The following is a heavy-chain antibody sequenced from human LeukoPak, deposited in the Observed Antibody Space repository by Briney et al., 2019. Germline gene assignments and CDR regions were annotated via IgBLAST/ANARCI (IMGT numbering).Heavy chain of an antibody. CDR2: ISSSSSYI. CDR3: ARDGEEASSSWYRVDY. J-gene: IGHJ4*02. CDR1: GFTFSSYS. V-gene: IGHV3-21*01. Sequence: GGSLRLSCAASGFTFSSYSMNWVRQAPGKGLEWVSSISSSSSYIYYADSVKGRFTTSRDNAKNSLYLQMNSLRAEDTAVYYCARDGEEASSSWYRVDYWGQGTLVTVSS. D-gene: IGHD6-13*01.